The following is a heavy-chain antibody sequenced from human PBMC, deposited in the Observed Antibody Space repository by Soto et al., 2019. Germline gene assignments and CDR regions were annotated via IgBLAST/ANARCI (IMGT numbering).Heavy chain of an antibody. CDR3: ARTYYYGSGSLDI. CDR2: IYSGGST. J-gene: IGHJ3*02. CDR1: GFTVSSNY. V-gene: IGHV3-66*01. Sequence: EVQLVESGGGLVQPGGSLRLSCAASGFTVSSNYMSWGRQAPGKGLEWVSSIYSGGSTYYADSVKGRFTISRDNSKNTLYIQMNSLRAEDTAVYYCARTYYYGSGSLDIWGQGTMVTVSS. D-gene: IGHD3-10*01.